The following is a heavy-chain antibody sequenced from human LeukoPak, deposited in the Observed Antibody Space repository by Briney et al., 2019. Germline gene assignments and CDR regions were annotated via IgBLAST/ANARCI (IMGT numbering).Heavy chain of an antibody. Sequence: GGSLRLSCAASGFTFSSYGMSWVRQAPGKGLEWVSAISGSGGSTYYADSVKGRFTISRDNSKNTLYLQMNSLRAEDTAVYYCAKDLSPRCTPYFDYWGQGTLVTVSS. D-gene: IGHD2-8*01. CDR1: GFTFSSYG. V-gene: IGHV3-23*01. CDR2: ISGSGGST. CDR3: AKDLSPRCTPYFDY. J-gene: IGHJ4*02.